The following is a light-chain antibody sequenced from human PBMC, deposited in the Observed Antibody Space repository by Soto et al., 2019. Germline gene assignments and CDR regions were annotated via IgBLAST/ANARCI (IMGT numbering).Light chain of an antibody. J-gene: IGKJ3*01. CDR1: QGMGNH. Sequence: IQMTQSTSSLSASIGDRVTITCRASQGMGNHLAWHQQKPGKPPKVLIYAASTLQSGVPSRFSGSGSGTDFTLTISSLQPEDVATYYCQKYNSDPEAFGPGTKVDIK. CDR2: AAS. CDR3: QKYNSDPEA. V-gene: IGKV1-27*01.